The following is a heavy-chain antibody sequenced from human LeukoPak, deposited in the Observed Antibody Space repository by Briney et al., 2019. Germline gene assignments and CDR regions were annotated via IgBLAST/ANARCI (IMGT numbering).Heavy chain of an antibody. D-gene: IGHD3-3*01. CDR1: GGSISSGGYY. V-gene: IGHV4-30-2*01. CDR2: IYHSGST. Sequence: SETLSLTCTVSGGSISSGGYYWSWIRQPPGKGLEWIGYIYHSGSTYYNPSLKSRVTISVDRSKNQFSLKLSSVTAADTAVYYCARESWSGDFYYYYYMDVWGKGTTVTVPS. J-gene: IGHJ6*03. CDR3: ARESWSGDFYYYYYMDV.